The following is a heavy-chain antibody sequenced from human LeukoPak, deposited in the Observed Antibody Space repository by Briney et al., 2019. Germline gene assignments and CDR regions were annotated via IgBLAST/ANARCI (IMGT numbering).Heavy chain of an antibody. J-gene: IGHJ3*02. D-gene: IGHD1-26*01. CDR1: GGSTSSYY. CDR2: IYTSGST. CDR3: AREPTYSGSYYFALAAFDI. Sequence: SETLSLTCTVSGGSTSSYYWSWIRQPAGKGLEWIGRIYTSGSTNYNPSLKSRVTMSVDTSKNQFSLKLSSVTAADTAVYYCAREPTYSGSYYFALAAFDIWGQGTMVTVSS. V-gene: IGHV4-4*07.